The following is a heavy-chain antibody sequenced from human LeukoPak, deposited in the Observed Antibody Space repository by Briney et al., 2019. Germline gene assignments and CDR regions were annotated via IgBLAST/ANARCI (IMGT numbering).Heavy chain of an antibody. CDR3: ARGSSSSFNFDL. J-gene: IGHJ2*01. D-gene: IGHD6-13*01. V-gene: IGHV4-59*01. CDR1: GGSISSYY. CDR2: FYYSGST. Sequence: SETLSLTCAVSGGSISSYYWSWIRQPPGKGREWSGNFYYSGSTNYNPSLRSRVTISVDTSKSQSSLKVSSVTAADTGVYYCARGSSSSFNFDLWGRGTLVTVSS.